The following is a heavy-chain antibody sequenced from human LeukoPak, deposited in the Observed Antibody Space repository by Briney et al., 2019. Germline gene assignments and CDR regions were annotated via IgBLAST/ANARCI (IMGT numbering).Heavy chain of an antibody. D-gene: IGHD3-16*02. J-gene: IGHJ4*02. CDR3: AKDGELSDVFDY. Sequence: GGSLRLSCAASGFTFSSYGMHWVRQAPGKGLEWVAFIRYDGSNKYYADSVKGRFTISRDNSKNTLYLQMNSLRAEDTAVYYCAKDGELSDVFDYWDQGTLVTVSS. V-gene: IGHV3-30*02. CDR1: GFTFSSYG. CDR2: IRYDGSNK.